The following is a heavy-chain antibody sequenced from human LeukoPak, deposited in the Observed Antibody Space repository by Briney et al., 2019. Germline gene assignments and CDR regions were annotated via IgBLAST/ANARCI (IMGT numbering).Heavy chain of an antibody. Sequence: SETLSLTCTVSGGSISSYYRSWIRQPPGKGLEWIGYIYYSGSTNYNPSLKSRVTISVDTSKNQFSLKLSSVTAADTAVYYCARTNLWAGFRFDPWGQGTLVTVSS. CDR1: GGSISSYY. J-gene: IGHJ5*02. CDR2: IYYSGST. V-gene: IGHV4-59*01. D-gene: IGHD3/OR15-3a*01. CDR3: ARTNLWAGFRFDP.